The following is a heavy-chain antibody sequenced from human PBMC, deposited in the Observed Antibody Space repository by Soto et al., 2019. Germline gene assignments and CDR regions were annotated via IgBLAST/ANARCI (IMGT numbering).Heavy chain of an antibody. D-gene: IGHD3-16*01. V-gene: IGHV3-23*01. CDR1: GFTFTSYA. J-gene: IGHJ5*02. Sequence: EVQLLESGGDLVHPGGSLSLSCAASGFTFTSYAMTWVRQAPEKGLEWVSSISASGGTTYYTDSVKGRFTISRDNFKNTLFLQMNSLRAEDTAVYYCAKAWGWFDPWGQGTLVTVSS. CDR3: AKAWGWFDP. CDR2: ISASGGTT.